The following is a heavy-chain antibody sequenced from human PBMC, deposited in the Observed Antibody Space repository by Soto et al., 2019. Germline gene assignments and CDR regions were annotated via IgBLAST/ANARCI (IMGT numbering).Heavy chain of an antibody. J-gene: IGHJ5*02. D-gene: IGHD3-9*01. CDR2: IIPIFGTA. CDR3: ARMYYDILTGPPGFDP. CDR1: GGTFSSYA. V-gene: IGHV1-69*01. Sequence: QVQLVQSGAEVKKPGSSVKVSCKASGGTFSSYAISWVRQAPGQGLEWMGGIIPIFGTANYAQKFQGRVTITAEESTSKAYMELSRLRSEDTAVYYCARMYYDILTGPPGFDPWGQGTLVTVSS.